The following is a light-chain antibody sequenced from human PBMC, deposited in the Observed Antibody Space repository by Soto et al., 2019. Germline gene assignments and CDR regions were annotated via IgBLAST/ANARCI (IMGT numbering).Light chain of an antibody. CDR1: TNDFATYNL. Sequence: QSALTQPASVSGSPGQSITISCTGTTNDFATYNLVSWHQRHPGKAPRVIIYEVFKRPSGVSNRFSGSKSGNTASLTISGLQAEDEAEYFCCSYAGGNTFVFGGGTKLTVL. CDR3: CSYAGGNTFV. J-gene: IGLJ2*01. CDR2: EVF. V-gene: IGLV2-23*02.